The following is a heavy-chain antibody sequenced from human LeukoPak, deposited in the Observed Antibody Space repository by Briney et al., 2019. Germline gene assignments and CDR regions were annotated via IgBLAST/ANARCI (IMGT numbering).Heavy chain of an antibody. J-gene: IGHJ6*02. D-gene: IGHD6-13*01. CDR1: GFTFDDYA. CDR2: ISWNSGSI. Sequence: GRSLRLSCAASGFTFDDYAMHWVRQAPGKGLEWVSGISWNSGSIGYADSVKGRFTISRDNAKNSLYLQMNSLRAEDTALYYCAKDCSRYYYYGMDVWGQGTTVTVSS. V-gene: IGHV3-9*01. CDR3: AKDCSRYYYYGMDV.